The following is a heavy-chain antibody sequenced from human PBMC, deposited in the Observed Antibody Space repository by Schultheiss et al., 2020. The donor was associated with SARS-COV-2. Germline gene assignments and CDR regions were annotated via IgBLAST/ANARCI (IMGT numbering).Heavy chain of an antibody. CDR3: ARDQGAAVPDY. CDR2: ISYDGTIT. D-gene: IGHD6-13*01. V-gene: IGHV3-30*03. CDR1: GFTFSSYG. J-gene: IGHJ4*01. Sequence: GGSLRLSCAASGFTFSSYGMHWVRQAPGKGLEWMATISYDGTITYYADSVKGRFTISRDNSKNTLYVQMNSLRGEDTAVYYCARDQGAAVPDYWGRGTLVTVSS.